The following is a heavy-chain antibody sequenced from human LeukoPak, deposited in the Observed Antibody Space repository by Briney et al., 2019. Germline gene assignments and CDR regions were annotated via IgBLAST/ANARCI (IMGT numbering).Heavy chain of an antibody. Sequence: GGSLRLSCAASGFTFSSYAMSWVRQAPGKGLEGVSAISGSGGSTYYADSVKGRFTISRDNSKNTLYLQMNSLRAEDTAVYYCAKQSSSSWYGDFDYWGQGTLVTVSS. J-gene: IGHJ4*02. CDR2: ISGSGGST. CDR3: AKQSSSSWYGDFDY. CDR1: GFTFSSYA. V-gene: IGHV3-23*01. D-gene: IGHD6-13*01.